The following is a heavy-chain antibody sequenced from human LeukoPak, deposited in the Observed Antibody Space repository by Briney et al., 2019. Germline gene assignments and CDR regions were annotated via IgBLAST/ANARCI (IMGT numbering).Heavy chain of an antibody. J-gene: IGHJ4*02. Sequence: PSETLSLTCTVSAYSITTSHYWSWIRQPPGKGLEWIGEINHSGSTNYNPSLKSRVTISVDTSKNQFSLKLSSVTAADTAVYYCARGFRRQQPNGLTNWGQGTLVTVSS. V-gene: IGHV4-34*01. CDR3: ARGFRRQQPNGLTN. CDR1: AYSITTSHY. D-gene: IGHD6-13*01. CDR2: INHSGST.